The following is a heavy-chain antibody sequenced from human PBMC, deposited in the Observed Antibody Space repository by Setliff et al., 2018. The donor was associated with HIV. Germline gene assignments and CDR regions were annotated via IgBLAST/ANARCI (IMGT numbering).Heavy chain of an antibody. V-gene: IGHV1-58*02. CDR1: GFTFSRST. D-gene: IGHD1-20*01. Sequence: SVKVSCKTSGFTFSRSTIQWVRQARGQPLEWVGWISIGSGLTKYEQKFHGRVTSTRDMSTSTAYMEVSSLRSDDTAVYYCAAEINTDNNCCWFDPWGQGTLVTVSS. CDR2: ISIGSGLT. J-gene: IGHJ5*02. CDR3: AAEINTDNNCCWFDP.